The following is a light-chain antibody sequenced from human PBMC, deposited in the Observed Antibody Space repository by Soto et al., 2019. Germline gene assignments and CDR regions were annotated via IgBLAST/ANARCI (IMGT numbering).Light chain of an antibody. CDR3: QQTYGAPPT. CDR2: AAS. J-gene: IGKJ1*01. Sequence: DIQMTQPPSSLSASVGDRVTITCRTSQIISTYLNWYQQRAGLAPRLLIYAASSLQSGVPPRFSGSGSGTDFTLTISSLQPEDFATYFCQQTYGAPPTFGQGSKV. CDR1: QIISTY. V-gene: IGKV1-39*01.